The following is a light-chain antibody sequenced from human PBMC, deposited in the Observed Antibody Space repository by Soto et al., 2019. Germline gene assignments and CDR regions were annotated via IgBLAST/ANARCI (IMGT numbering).Light chain of an antibody. Sequence: QSALTQPDSVSGSPGQTITISGTGTSSDVGGYNYVSWYQQHPGKAPKLMIYDVSNRPSGVSNRFSGSKSGNTASLTISGLQAEDEPDYYCSSYTSSSTLLVVFGGGTQLTVL. J-gene: IGLJ2*01. V-gene: IGLV2-14*01. CDR1: SSDVGGYNY. CDR2: DVS. CDR3: SSYTSSSTLLVV.